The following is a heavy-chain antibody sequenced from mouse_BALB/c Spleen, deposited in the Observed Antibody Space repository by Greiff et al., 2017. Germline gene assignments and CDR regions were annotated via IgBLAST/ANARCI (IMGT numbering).Heavy chain of an antibody. CDR3: ARSSNYYGSSPFDY. J-gene: IGHJ2*01. D-gene: IGHD1-1*01. V-gene: IGHV1-54*01. Sequence: QVQLKESGAELVRPGPSVKVSCKASGYAFPIYLLRWVKQRPGQGLWWIGVFNPGGGGINYNEKFKGRATLTADKSSSTAYMQLGSLTSDDSAVYFCARSSNYYGSSPFDYWGQGTTLTVSS. CDR2: FNPGGGGI. CDR1: GYAFPIYL.